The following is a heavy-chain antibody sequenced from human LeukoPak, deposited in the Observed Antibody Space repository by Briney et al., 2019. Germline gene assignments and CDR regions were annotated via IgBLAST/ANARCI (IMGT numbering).Heavy chain of an antibody. CDR1: GGSISSGGYY. J-gene: IGHJ3*02. V-gene: IGHV4-39*07. Sequence: SETLSLTCTVSGGSISSGGYYWGWIRQPPGKGLEWIGSIYYSGSAYYNPSLKSRVTISVDTSKNQFSLKLSSVTAADTAVYYCARGATRSGAFDIWGQGTMVTVSS. CDR3: ARGATRSGAFDI. CDR2: IYYSGSA. D-gene: IGHD1-26*01.